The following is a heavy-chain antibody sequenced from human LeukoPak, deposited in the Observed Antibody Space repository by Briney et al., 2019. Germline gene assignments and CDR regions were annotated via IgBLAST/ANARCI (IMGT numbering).Heavy chain of an antibody. J-gene: IGHJ4*02. D-gene: IGHD3-16*01. CDR3: ATEHWGPNS. CDR2: IKGDGSDK. V-gene: IGHV3-7*01. CDR1: GFTFSSSW. Sequence: GGSLRLSCAASGFTFSSSWMTWVRQAPGKGLEWLANIKGDGSDKNYVDSVKGRFTISRDNAKNSLFLQMSSLRGEDTALYYCATEHWGPNSWGQGTLVTVTS.